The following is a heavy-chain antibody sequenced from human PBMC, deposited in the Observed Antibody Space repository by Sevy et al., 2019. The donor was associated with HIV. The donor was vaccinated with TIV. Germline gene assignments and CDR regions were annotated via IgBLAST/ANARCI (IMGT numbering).Heavy chain of an antibody. Sequence: GESLKISCKGSGYSFTSYWIGWVRQMPGKGLEWMGIIYPGDSDTRYSPSFQGQVTISADKSISTAYLQWSSLKASDTAMYYCAGLAYYYDSSGYYYLDYWGQGTLVTVSS. V-gene: IGHV5-51*01. CDR3: AGLAYYYDSSGYYYLDY. CDR2: IYPGDSDT. CDR1: GYSFTSYW. J-gene: IGHJ4*02. D-gene: IGHD3-22*01.